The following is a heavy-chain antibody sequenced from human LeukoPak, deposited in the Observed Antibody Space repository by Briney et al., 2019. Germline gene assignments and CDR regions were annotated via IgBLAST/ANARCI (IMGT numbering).Heavy chain of an antibody. V-gene: IGHV4-59*01. Sequence: PSETLSLTCTVSGGSISSYYWSWIRQPPGKGLEWIGYIYYSGSTNYNPSLKSRVTISVDTSKNQFSLKLSSVTAADTAVYYCASAIAVADDWYFDLWGRGTLSLSPQ. CDR1: GGSISSYY. CDR3: ASAIAVADDWYFDL. CDR2: IYYSGST. J-gene: IGHJ2*01. D-gene: IGHD6-19*01.